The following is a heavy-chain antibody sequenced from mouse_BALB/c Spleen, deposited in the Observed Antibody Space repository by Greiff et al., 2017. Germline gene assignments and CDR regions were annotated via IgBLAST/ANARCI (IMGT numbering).Heavy chain of an antibody. D-gene: IGHD2-2*01. J-gene: IGHJ2*01. Sequence: ESGPGLVKPSQSLSLTCTVTGYSITSYYAWYWIRQSPGNKLEWMGYISYSGSTSYNPSLKSRISITRDTSKNQFFLQLNSVTTADTATYYCARRLQGIFEYWGPGTTLTVAS. CDR1: GYSITSYYA. CDR3: ARRLQGIFEY. CDR2: ISYSGST. V-gene: IGHV3-2*02.